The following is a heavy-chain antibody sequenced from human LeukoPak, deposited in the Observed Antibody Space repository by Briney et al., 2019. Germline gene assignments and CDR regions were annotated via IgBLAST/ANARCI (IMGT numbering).Heavy chain of an antibody. CDR2: INHSGST. V-gene: IGHV4-34*01. J-gene: IGHJ4*02. CDR1: GGSFSGYY. D-gene: IGHD3-3*01. CDR3: ARVVVRFWSGYPIDY. Sequence: PSETLSLTCAVYGGSFSGYYWSWIRQPPGEGLEWIGEINHSGSTNYNPSLKSRVTISVDTSKNQFSLKLSSVTAADTAVYYCARVVVRFWSGYPIDYWGQGTLVTVSS.